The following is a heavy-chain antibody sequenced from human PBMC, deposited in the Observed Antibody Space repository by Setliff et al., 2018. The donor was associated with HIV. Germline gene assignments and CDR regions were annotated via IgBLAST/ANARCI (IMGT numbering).Heavy chain of an antibody. J-gene: IGHJ6*03. CDR2: IGAVGGPT. Sequence: PGGSLRLSCAASGFTFSSYAMSWVRQAPGKGLEWVSTIGAVGGPTHYAESVKGRVTISRDDAKNALYLQMNSQRAEDTAVYYCARDLYFYYYMDVWGKGTTVTVSS. CDR1: GFTFSSYA. V-gene: IGHV3-23*01. CDR3: ARDLYFYYYMDV. D-gene: IGHD3-9*01.